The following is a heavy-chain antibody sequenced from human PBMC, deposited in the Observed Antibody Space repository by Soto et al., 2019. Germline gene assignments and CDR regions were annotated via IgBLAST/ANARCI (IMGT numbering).Heavy chain of an antibody. Sequence: EQLAESGGGVVQSGRSLRLSCEASGFTFSSFGMHWVRQAPGKGLEWVAVFSYDGSDTYFADSVKGRFTISRDNSKNTVYLQMNSLRVEDTAVYYCVKDIHFLGIWYFDLWGRGSLVSVSS. CDR1: GFTFSSFG. J-gene: IGHJ2*01. CDR3: VKDIHFLGIWYFDL. D-gene: IGHD3-16*01. CDR2: FSYDGSDT. V-gene: IGHV3-30*18.